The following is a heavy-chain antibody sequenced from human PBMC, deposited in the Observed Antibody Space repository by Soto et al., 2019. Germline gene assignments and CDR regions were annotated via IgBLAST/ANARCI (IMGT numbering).Heavy chain of an antibody. D-gene: IGHD3-3*01. Sequence: QVQLVESGGGVVQPGRSLRLSCAASGFTFSSYAMHWVRQAPGKGLEWVAVISYDGSNKYYADSVKGRFTISRDNSKNTQYLQMNSLRAEDTAVYYCARDLEMATSIGGRWGQGTLVTVSS. CDR3: ARDLEMATSIGGR. V-gene: IGHV3-30-3*01. CDR1: GFTFSSYA. J-gene: IGHJ4*02. CDR2: ISYDGSNK.